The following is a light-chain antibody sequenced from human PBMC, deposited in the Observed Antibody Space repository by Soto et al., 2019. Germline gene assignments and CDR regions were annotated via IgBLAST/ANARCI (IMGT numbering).Light chain of an antibody. CDR1: QSVSFTY. J-gene: IGKJ1*01. CDR3: QQYGTSPWT. Sequence: ENVLTQSPGTLSLSPGERATLSCRASQSVSFTYLAWYQQKPGQAPRLLISAISTRATGIPDRFSGSGSGTDFTLTISRLEPEDFAVYYCQQYGTSPWTFGQGTKLEIK. V-gene: IGKV3-20*01. CDR2: AIS.